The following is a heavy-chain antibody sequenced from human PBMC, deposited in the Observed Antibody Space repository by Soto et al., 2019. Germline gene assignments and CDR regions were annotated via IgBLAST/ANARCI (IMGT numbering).Heavy chain of an antibody. V-gene: IGHV3-72*01. Sequence: GGSLRLSCAASGFTFSDHYMDWVRQAPGKGLEWVGLIRNKANRYTTEYAASVRGRFTISRDDSENTLYLQMNTLKIEDTPVYYCVDCGRSALDSWGQGALVAVSS. CDR3: VDCGRSALDS. CDR1: GFTFSDHY. J-gene: IGHJ4*02. D-gene: IGHD1-26*01. CDR2: IRNKANRYTT.